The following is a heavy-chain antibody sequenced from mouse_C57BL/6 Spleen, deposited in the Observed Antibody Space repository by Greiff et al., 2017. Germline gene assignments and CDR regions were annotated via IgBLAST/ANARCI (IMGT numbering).Heavy chain of an antibody. D-gene: IGHD1-1*01. CDR3: ARGYGSRGFDY. CDR1: GFTFSSYG. CDR2: ISIGGSYT. J-gene: IGHJ2*01. V-gene: IGHV5-6*01. Sequence: EVKVVESGGDLVKPGGSLKLSCAASGFTFSSYGMSWVRQTPDKRLEWVATISIGGSYTYYQDSVKGRVTISRDNANNTLYLQMSSLKSEDTAMYYCARGYGSRGFDYWGQGTTLTVSA.